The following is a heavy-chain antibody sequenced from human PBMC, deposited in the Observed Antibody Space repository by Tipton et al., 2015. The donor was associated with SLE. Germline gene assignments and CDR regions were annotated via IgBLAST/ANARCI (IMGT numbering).Heavy chain of an antibody. CDR1: GFTFSKHG. CDR3: ARDRRYNWNDDFSYYYYSMDV. J-gene: IGHJ6*04. V-gene: IGHV3-33*08. D-gene: IGHD1-20*01. CDR2: VWYDGSSK. Sequence: SLRLSCAASGFTFSKHGMHWVRQAPGKGLEWVAVVWYDGSSKYYADSVKGRFTVSRDISKNTLYLQMNSLRPDDTAVYYCARDRRYNWNDDFSYYYYSMDVWGRGTTVTVSS.